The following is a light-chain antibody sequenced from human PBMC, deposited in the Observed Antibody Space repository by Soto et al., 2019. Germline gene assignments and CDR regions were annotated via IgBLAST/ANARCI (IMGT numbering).Light chain of an antibody. CDR1: SSDVGNYNL. Sequence: QSVLTQPASVSGSPGQSITISCTGTSSDVGNYNLVSWYQQHPGKAPKLMIYEGSKRPSGGSNRVSGSKSGNTASLTISILQAEDEADYYCCSYAGSSTYVFGTGTKVTVL. J-gene: IGLJ1*01. CDR2: EGS. V-gene: IGLV2-23*01. CDR3: CSYAGSSTYV.